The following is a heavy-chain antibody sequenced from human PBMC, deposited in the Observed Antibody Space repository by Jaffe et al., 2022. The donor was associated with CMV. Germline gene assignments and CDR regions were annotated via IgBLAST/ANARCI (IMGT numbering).Heavy chain of an antibody. CDR3: ARVTENTYYYDSRTDDWYFDL. V-gene: IGHV4-34*01. CDR2: INHSGST. J-gene: IGHJ2*01. D-gene: IGHD3-22*01. CDR1: GGSFSGYY. Sequence: QVQLQQWGAGLLKPSETLSLTCAVYGGSFSGYYWSWIRQPPGKGLEWIGEINHSGSTNYNPSLKSRVTISVDTSKNQFSLKLSSVTAADTAVYYCARVTENTYYYDSRTDDWYFDLWGRGTLVTVSS.